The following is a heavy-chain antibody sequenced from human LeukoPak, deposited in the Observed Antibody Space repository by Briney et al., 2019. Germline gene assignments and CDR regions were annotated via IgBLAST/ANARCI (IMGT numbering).Heavy chain of an antibody. V-gene: IGHV3-66*02. CDR1: GFTVSSNY. CDR3: ARLNCGGDCLYYYYYMDV. CDR2: IYSGGST. J-gene: IGHJ6*03. D-gene: IGHD2-21*01. Sequence: LAGGSLRLSCAASGFTVSSNYMSWVRQAPGKGLEWVSVIYSGGSTYYADSVKGRFTISRDNSKNTLYLQMISLRAEDTAVYYRARLNCGGDCLYYYYYMDVWGKGTTVTVSS.